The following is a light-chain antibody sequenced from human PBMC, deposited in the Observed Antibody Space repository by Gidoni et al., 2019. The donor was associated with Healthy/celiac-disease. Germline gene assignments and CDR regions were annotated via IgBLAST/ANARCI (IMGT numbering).Light chain of an antibody. J-gene: IGLJ2*01. V-gene: IGLV3-1*01. Sequence: SYEQPQPPSVSVYAGQTASITCSGDELGDKYACWYQQKPGQSPMLVISQDSKRPSGNPGRFAGSTSRNTATLTISGTQAMDVADYYCRALDSCIVLFGGGTKLPVL. CDR1: ELGDKY. CDR3: RALDSCIVL. CDR2: QDS.